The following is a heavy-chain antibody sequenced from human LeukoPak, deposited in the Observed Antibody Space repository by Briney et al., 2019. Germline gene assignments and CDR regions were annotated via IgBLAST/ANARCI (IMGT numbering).Heavy chain of an antibody. CDR3: ARALVYYDSSGYYGY. J-gene: IGHJ4*02. D-gene: IGHD3-22*01. Sequence: GASVKVSCKASGHTFTGYYMHWVRQAPGQGLEWMGWINPNSGGTNYAQKFQGRVTMTRDTSISTAYMELSRLRSDDTAVYYCARALVYYDSSGYYGYWGQGTLVTVSS. CDR2: INPNSGGT. CDR1: GHTFTGYY. V-gene: IGHV1-2*02.